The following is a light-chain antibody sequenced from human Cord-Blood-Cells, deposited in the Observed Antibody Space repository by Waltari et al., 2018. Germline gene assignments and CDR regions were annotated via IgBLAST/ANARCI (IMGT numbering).Light chain of an antibody. J-gene: IGLJ3*02. CDR2: DVS. Sequence: QSALTQPASVSGSPGQSITISCTGTSSDVGGYNYVSWYQQHPGKVPKLMIYDVSNRPSGVSNRFSGSKSGNTASLTISGLQAEDEADYYCSSYTSSSTLVFGGVTKLTVL. CDR3: SSYTSSSTLV. V-gene: IGLV2-14*03. CDR1: SSDVGGYNY.